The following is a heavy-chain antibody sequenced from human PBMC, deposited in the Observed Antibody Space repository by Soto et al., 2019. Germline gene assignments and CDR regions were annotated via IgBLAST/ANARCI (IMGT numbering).Heavy chain of an antibody. CDR3: ATALGGDYMDV. CDR1: GGSISSFY. J-gene: IGHJ6*03. V-gene: IGHV4-59*01. CDR2: MYYSGNT. D-gene: IGHD1-26*01. Sequence: QVQLQESGPGLVKPSETLSLTCTGSGGSISSFYWSWIRQPPGKGLEWIGYMYYSGNTNYSPSLKSRVTISVDTSKNQFSLHLTSVTAADTAVYYCATALGGDYMDVWGKGTTVIVSS.